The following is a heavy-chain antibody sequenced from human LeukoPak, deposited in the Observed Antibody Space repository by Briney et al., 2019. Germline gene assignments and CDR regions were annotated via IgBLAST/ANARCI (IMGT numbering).Heavy chain of an antibody. J-gene: IGHJ6*03. CDR2: INAYNGNT. CDR1: GYTFTSYG. Sequence: ASVKVSCKASGYTFTSYGITWVRQAPGQGLERMGWINAYNGNTNYAQKLQGRVTMTTDTSTSTAYMELRSLRSDDTAVYYCARRGLSDFYYSYMDVWGKGTTVTVSS. CDR3: ARRGLSDFYYSYMDV. V-gene: IGHV1-18*01. D-gene: IGHD3-16*01.